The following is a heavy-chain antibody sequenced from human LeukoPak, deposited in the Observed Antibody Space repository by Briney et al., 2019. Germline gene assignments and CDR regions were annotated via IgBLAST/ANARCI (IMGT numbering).Heavy chain of an antibody. CDR3: AKGLTAAGTSRGMDV. V-gene: IGHV3-23*01. J-gene: IGHJ6*02. CDR2: ISGSGGGT. Sequence: GGSLRLSCAASGFTFNSYAMSWVRQAPEKGLEWVATISGSGGGTYYADSVKGRFTISRDNSKNTLYLQMNSLRAEDTALYYCAKGLTAAGTSRGMDVWGQGTTVTVSS. CDR1: GFTFNSYA. D-gene: IGHD6-13*01.